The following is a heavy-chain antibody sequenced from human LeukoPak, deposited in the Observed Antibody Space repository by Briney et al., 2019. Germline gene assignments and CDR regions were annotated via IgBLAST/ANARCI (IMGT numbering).Heavy chain of an antibody. CDR1: GFTFSSYG. CDR2: ISYDGSNK. CDR3: ARASPAYGDSYYFDY. D-gene: IGHD4-17*01. J-gene: IGHJ4*02. V-gene: IGHV3-30*19. Sequence: GGSLRLSCAASGFTFSSYGMHWVRQAPGKGLEWVAVISYDGSNKYYADSVKGRFTISRDNSKNTLYLQMNSLRAEDTAVYYCARASPAYGDSYYFDYWGQGTLVTVSS.